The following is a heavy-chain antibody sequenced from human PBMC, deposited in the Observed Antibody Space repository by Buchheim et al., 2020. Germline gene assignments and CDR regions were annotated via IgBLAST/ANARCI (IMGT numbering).Heavy chain of an antibody. CDR2: INHSGST. V-gene: IGHV4-39*07. CDR3: ARGLRGSPVDY. J-gene: IGHJ4*02. Sequence: QLQLQESGPGLVKPSETLSLTCSVSGASDISGNYYWGWMRQPPGKGLEWIGEINHSGSTNYNPSLKRRVTISVDTFKNQFSLKLSSVTAADTAVYFCARGLRGSPVDYWGQGTL. CDR1: GASDISGNYY.